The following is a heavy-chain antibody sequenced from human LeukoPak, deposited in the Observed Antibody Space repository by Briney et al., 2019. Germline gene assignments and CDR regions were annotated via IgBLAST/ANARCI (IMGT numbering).Heavy chain of an antibody. CDR3: AGAHWGGDYFDY. J-gene: IGHJ4*02. CDR1: GGSFSGYY. D-gene: IGHD7-27*01. CDR2: INHSGST. Sequence: PSETLSLTCAVYGGSFSGYYWSWIRQPPGKGLEWIGEINHSGSTNYNPSLKSRVTISVDTSKNQFSLKLSSVTAADTAVYYCAGAHWGGDYFDYWGQGTLVTVSS. V-gene: IGHV4-34*01.